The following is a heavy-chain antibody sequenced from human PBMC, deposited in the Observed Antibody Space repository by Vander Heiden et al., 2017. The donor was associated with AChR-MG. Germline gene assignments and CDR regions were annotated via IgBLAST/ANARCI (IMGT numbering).Heavy chain of an antibody. Sequence: QVQLVQSGAEVKKPGAPVQVSCTAPGYTFTSDAMHWVRQAPGQRLEWMGWINAGNGNTKYSQKFQGRVTITRDTSASTAYMGLSSLRSEDTAVYYCAGSYYYGSGSIGAFDIWGQGTMVTVSS. CDR2: INAGNGNT. J-gene: IGHJ3*02. CDR3: AGSYYYGSGSIGAFDI. CDR1: GYTFTSDA. D-gene: IGHD3-10*01. V-gene: IGHV1-3*01.